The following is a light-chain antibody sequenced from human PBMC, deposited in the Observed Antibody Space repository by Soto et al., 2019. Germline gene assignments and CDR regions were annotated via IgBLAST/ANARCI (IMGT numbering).Light chain of an antibody. J-gene: IGKJ2*01. Sequence: DSAMSRAPDCLAVALGERVAVSCRASRRVLYPSNNKNYLGWYQQKPGQPPKLLTYWPSTRESGVPDPFRGSGPGPHFTPNNSPLQAEAVALYYCQQYPTTPYTFAQGTKVDIK. CDR3: QQYPTTPYT. CDR1: RRVLYPSNNKNY. V-gene: IGKV4-1*01. CDR2: WPS.